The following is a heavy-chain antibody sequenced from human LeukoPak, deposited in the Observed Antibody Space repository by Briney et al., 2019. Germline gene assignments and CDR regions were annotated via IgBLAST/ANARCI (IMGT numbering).Heavy chain of an antibody. Sequence: GGSLRLSCTAAGFTFGDYAMTWVRQAPGKGLEWVGFIRSKTYGGTTEYAASVKGRFTISRDDSKSIAYLQMNSLKTEDTAVYYCTRTLGVVNNFDYWGQGTLVTVSS. J-gene: IGHJ4*02. CDR1: GFTFGDYA. V-gene: IGHV3-49*04. D-gene: IGHD3-3*01. CDR3: TRTLGVVNNFDY. CDR2: IRSKTYGGTT.